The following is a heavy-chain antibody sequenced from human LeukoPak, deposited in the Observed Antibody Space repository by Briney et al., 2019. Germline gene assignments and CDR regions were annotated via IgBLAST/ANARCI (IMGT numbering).Heavy chain of an antibody. CDR3: ARLSLSSSSPYPDY. CDR1: GGSISSSSYY. CDR2: IYYSGST. D-gene: IGHD6-13*01. V-gene: IGHV4-39*01. Sequence: TSETLSLTCTVSGGSISSSSYYWGWIRQPPGKGLEWLGSIYYSGSTYYNPSLKSRVTISVDTSKNQSSLKLSSVTAADTAVYYCARLSLSSSSPYPDYWGQGTLVTVSS. J-gene: IGHJ4*02.